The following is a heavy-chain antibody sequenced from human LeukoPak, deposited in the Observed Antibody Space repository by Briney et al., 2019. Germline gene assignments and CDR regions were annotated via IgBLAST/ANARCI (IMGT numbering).Heavy chain of an antibody. CDR3: AKALVVAAIIAEYFQH. J-gene: IGHJ1*01. V-gene: IGHV3-30*18. Sequence: HSGGSLRLSCAASGFTFSSYGMHWVRQAPGKGLEWVAVISYDGSNKYYADSVKGRFTISRDNSKNTLYLQMNSLRAEDTAVYYCAKALVVAAIIAEYFQHWGQGTLVTVSS. D-gene: IGHD2-15*01. CDR2: ISYDGSNK. CDR1: GFTFSSYG.